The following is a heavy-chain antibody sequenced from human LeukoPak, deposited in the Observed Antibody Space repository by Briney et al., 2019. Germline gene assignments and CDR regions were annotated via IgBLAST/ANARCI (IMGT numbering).Heavy chain of an antibody. CDR1: GFTFSSYA. J-gene: IGHJ4*02. D-gene: IGHD2-2*01. V-gene: IGHV3-23*01. Sequence: GGSLRLSCAASGFTFSSYAMSWVRQAPGKGLEWVSAISGSGGSTYYADSVKGRFTISRDNSKNTPYLQMNSLRAEDTAVYYCAKDLKYQLLPYWGQGTLVTVSS. CDR2: ISGSGGST. CDR3: AKDLKYQLLPY.